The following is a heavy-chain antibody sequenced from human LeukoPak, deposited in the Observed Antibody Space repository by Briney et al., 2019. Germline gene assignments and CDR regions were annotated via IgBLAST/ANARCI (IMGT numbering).Heavy chain of an antibody. V-gene: IGHV1-2*02. CDR2: INPNSGGT. Sequence: ASVKVSCKASGYTFTGYYIHWVRQAPGQGLEWMGSINPNSGGTNYAQKFQGRITMTWDTSINTAYMELSRLRSDDTAVYYCARLRRYGPIIFLGYFDYWGQGTLVTVSS. CDR3: ARLRRYGPIIFLGYFDY. J-gene: IGHJ4*02. D-gene: IGHD5-18*01. CDR1: GYTFTGYY.